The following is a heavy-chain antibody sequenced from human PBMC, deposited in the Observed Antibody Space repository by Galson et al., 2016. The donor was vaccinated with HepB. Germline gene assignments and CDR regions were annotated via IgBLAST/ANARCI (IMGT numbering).Heavy chain of an antibody. CDR1: GFSFGNNV. CDR3: ARGGGRPTGDAFDV. J-gene: IGHJ3*01. D-gene: IGHD2-15*01. CDR2: VFYDGGKK. Sequence: SLRLSCAASGFSFGNNVMHWVRQAPGKGLEWVAIVFYDGGKKYYAGSVKGRFTISRDNFENAVYLEMNNLRAEDTGVYYCARGGGRPTGDAFDVWGLGTMVTVSS. V-gene: IGHV3-33*01.